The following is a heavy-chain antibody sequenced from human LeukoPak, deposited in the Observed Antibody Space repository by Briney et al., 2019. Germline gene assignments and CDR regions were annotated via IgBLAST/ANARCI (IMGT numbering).Heavy chain of an antibody. CDR1: GFTVSSNY. CDR3: ARDSIEYGNWNGDYYYGMDV. Sequence: GGSLRLSCAASGFTVSSNYMSWVRQAPGKGLEWVSVIYSGGSTYYADSVKGRFTISRDNSKNTLYLQMNSLRAEDTAVYYCARDSIEYGNWNGDYYYGMDVWGQGTTVTVSS. CDR2: IYSGGST. D-gene: IGHD1-20*01. V-gene: IGHV3-53*01. J-gene: IGHJ6*02.